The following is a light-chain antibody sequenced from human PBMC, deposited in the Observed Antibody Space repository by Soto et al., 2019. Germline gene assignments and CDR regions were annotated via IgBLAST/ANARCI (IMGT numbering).Light chain of an antibody. CDR3: CSYKMSATLGV. J-gene: IGLJ3*02. CDR1: STDVGGYNY. V-gene: IGLV2-14*01. Sequence: QSVLTQPASVSGSPGQSITISCTGTSTDVGGYNYVSWYQQHPGKAPKLMIYEVNNRPSGVSDRFSGSKSGNTASLTISGLQAEEEADYYCCSYKMSATLGVFGGGTKLTVL. CDR2: EVN.